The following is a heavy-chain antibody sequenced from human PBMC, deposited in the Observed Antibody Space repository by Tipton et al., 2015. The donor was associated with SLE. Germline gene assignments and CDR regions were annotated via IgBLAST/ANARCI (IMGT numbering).Heavy chain of an antibody. CDR3: ATEQQLVYFDY. V-gene: IGHV4-59*03. CDR1: GGSFNTYY. D-gene: IGHD6-13*01. Sequence: TLSLTCTVSGGSFNTYYWTWIRQAPGKGLEWIGYINYNGDTNYNPSLRSRVTMSVDPSKNQFSLKLSSVIAADTAVYYCATEQQLVYFDYWGQGTLVTVSS. J-gene: IGHJ4*02. CDR2: INYNGDT.